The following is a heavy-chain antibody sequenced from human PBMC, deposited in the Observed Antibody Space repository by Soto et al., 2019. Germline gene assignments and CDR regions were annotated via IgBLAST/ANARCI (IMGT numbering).Heavy chain of an antibody. CDR2: ITSDTLTI. Sequence: HGGSPRLSCAASGFTLSIYSMNWVRQAPGKGLEWFSYITSDTLTIKYTDSVKGRFTISRDNARNSLYLQMNSLRDEDTAVYFCARSVEGHFDYWGQGTVVTVSS. CDR3: ARSVEGHFDY. CDR1: GFTLSIYS. D-gene: IGHD6-19*01. V-gene: IGHV3-48*02. J-gene: IGHJ4*02.